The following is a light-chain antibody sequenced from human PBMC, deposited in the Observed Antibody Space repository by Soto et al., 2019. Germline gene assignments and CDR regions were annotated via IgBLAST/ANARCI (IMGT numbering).Light chain of an antibody. CDR3: SSYSSSGALI. CDR2: EVT. Sequence: QSVLTQPASVSGSLGQSITISCSGTSRDVGGFHYVSWYQQHPGIAPKVLIYEVTNRPSGVSYRFSASKSGNTASLTISGLQAEDEADYYCSSYSSSGALIFGGGTQLTVL. V-gene: IGLV2-14*01. J-gene: IGLJ2*01. CDR1: SRDVGGFHY.